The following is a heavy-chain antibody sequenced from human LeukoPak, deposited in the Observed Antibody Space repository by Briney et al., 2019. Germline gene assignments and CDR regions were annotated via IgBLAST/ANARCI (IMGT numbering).Heavy chain of an antibody. Sequence: GASVKVSCKASGYTFTSYAMNWVRQAPGQGLEWMGWINTNTGNPTYAQGFTGRFVSSLDTSVSTAYLQISSLKAEDTAVYYCARALVPFYYYYYYMDVWGKGTTVTVSS. J-gene: IGHJ6*03. V-gene: IGHV7-4-1*02. CDR1: GYTFTSYA. CDR3: ARALVPFYYYYYYMDV. CDR2: INTNTGNP. D-gene: IGHD2-2*01.